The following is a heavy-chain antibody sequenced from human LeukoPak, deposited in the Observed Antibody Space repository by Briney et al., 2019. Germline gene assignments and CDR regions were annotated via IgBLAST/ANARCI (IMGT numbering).Heavy chain of an antibody. CDR2: ISGGGDNT. CDR1: GFIFRSYA. J-gene: IGHJ4*02. Sequence: PGGTLRLSCGASGFIFRSYAMSWVRQAPGKGLEWLSGISGGGDNTRYADSVKGRFTISRNNSRNTLYLQMSGLRAEDTAIYCCAKEITNNHGWYADYWSRGTLVTVSS. D-gene: IGHD6-19*01. V-gene: IGHV3-23*01. CDR3: AKEITNNHGWYADY.